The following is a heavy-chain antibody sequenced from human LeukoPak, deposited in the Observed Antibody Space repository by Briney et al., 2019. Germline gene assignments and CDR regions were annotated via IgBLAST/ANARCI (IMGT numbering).Heavy chain of an antibody. D-gene: IGHD3-16*01. J-gene: IGHJ3*01. CDR3: AKGKDLYGALDF. CDR2: ISFDGSTK. V-gene: IGHV3-30*18. Sequence: GGSLRLSCAASGFTVSTSVIHWVRQAPGKGLDWAAIISFDGSTKYYADSVKGRFTNSRDNSKNTVFLQMDSLRVEDTAVYYCAKGKDLYGALDFWGQGTMVTVSS. CDR1: GFTVSTSV.